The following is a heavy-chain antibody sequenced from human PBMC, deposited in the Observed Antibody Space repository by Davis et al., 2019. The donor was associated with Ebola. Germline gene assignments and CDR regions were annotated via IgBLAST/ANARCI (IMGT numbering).Heavy chain of an antibody. J-gene: IGHJ4*02. CDR1: GGSFSGYY. CDR3: ARGGFRDSFDY. Sequence: MPSETLSLTCAVYGGSFSGYYWSWIRQPPGKGLEWIGEINHSGSTNYNPSLKSRVTISVDTSKNQFSLKLSSVTAADTAVYYCARGGFRDSFDYWGQGTLVTASS. CDR2: INHSGST. V-gene: IGHV4-34*01. D-gene: IGHD3-10*01.